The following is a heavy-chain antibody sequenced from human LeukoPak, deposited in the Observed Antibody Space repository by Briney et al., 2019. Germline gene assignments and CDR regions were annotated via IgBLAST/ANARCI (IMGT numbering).Heavy chain of an antibody. V-gene: IGHV3-48*04. J-gene: IGHJ3*02. Sequence: PGGSLRLSCAASGFTFSSYSMNWVRQAPGKGLEWVSYISSSSSTIYYADSVKGRFTISRDNAKNSLYLQMNSLRAEDTAVYYCARDLPDIVLMVYARDAFDIWGQGTMVTVSS. CDR2: ISSSSSTI. D-gene: IGHD2-8*01. CDR1: GFTFSSYS. CDR3: ARDLPDIVLMVYARDAFDI.